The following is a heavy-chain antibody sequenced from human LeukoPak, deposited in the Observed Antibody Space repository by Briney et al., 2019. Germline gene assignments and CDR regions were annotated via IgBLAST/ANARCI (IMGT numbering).Heavy chain of an antibody. CDR2: ISSSGSTI. CDR1: GFTFSSYE. V-gene: IGHV3-48*03. Sequence: QPGGSLRLSCAASGFTFSSYEMNWVRQAPGKGLEWVSYISSSGSTIYYADSVKGRFTISRDNAKNSLYLQMNSLRAEDTAVYYCVRDELGGYCSGGSCYPYYYYGMDVWGQGTTVTVSS. J-gene: IGHJ6*02. D-gene: IGHD2-15*01. CDR3: VRDELGGYCSGGSCYPYYYYGMDV.